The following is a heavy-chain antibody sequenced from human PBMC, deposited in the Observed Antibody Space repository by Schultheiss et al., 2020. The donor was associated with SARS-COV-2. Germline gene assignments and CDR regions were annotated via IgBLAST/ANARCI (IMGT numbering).Heavy chain of an antibody. Sequence: GGSLRLSCAASGFTFSNSDMNWVHQAPGKGLEWVSGVSWNGSRTHYADSVKGRFTISRDNAKNSLYLQMNSLRAEDTAVYYCARDAHSSSWYWDRAYLDAFDIWGQGTMVTVSS. CDR3: ARDAHSSSWYWDRAYLDAFDI. V-gene: IGHV3-35*01. CDR1: GFTFSNSD. D-gene: IGHD6-13*01. CDR2: VSWNGSRT. J-gene: IGHJ3*02.